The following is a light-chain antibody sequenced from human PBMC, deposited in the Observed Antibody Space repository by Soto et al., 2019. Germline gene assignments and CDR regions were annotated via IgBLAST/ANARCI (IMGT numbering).Light chain of an antibody. CDR2: GAS. CDR1: QSVSSSY. Sequence: EIVLTQSPGTLSLSPGERATLSCRASQSVSSSYLAWYQQKPGQAPRLLIYGASSRATGIPDRFSGSGSGTDFTLTISDLEPADFGLYYCQQYGSSPPITFGQGTRLEIK. CDR3: QQYGSSPPIT. J-gene: IGKJ5*01. V-gene: IGKV3-20*01.